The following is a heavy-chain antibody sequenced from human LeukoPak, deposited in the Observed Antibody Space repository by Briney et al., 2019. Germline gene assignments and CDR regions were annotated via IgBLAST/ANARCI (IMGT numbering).Heavy chain of an antibody. Sequence: GRSLRLSCAASEFTFSSYTMHWVRQAPGKGLEWVAVISYDGSNKYYAGSVKGRFTISRDNSKNTLYLQMNSLRAEDTAVYYCARDEVGSRFGELLSNYFDCWGQGTLVTVSS. CDR1: EFTFSSYT. V-gene: IGHV3-30*04. J-gene: IGHJ4*02. CDR2: ISYDGSNK. D-gene: IGHD3-10*01. CDR3: ARDEVGSRFGELLSNYFDC.